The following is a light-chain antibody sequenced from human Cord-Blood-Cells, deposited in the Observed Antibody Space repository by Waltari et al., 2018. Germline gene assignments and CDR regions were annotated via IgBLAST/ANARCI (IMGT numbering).Light chain of an antibody. CDR2: AAS. Sequence: DIQMTQSPSSLSASVGDRVTITCRASQSISSYLNWYQQKPGKAPKLLIYAASSLQSGVPSRFSGSGSGTDFTLTISSLQPEDFATYYCQQSYSTLLTFGPGTKLYIK. CDR3: QQSYSTLLT. V-gene: IGKV1-39*01. J-gene: IGKJ3*01. CDR1: QSISSY.